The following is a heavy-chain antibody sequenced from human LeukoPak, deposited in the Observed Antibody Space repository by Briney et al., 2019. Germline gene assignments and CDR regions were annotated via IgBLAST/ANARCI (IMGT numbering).Heavy chain of an antibody. CDR2: ISGSGGSA. V-gene: IGHV3-23*01. CDR1: GFTFSSYW. D-gene: IGHD6-19*01. CDR3: AKVRSSGWYDGMDV. Sequence: GGPLRLSCAASGFTFSSYWMSWVRQAPGKGLEWVSAISGSGGSAYYADSMKGRFTISRDNSKNTLYLQMNSLRAEDTAMYYCAKVRSSGWYDGMDVWGQGTTVTVSS. J-gene: IGHJ6*02.